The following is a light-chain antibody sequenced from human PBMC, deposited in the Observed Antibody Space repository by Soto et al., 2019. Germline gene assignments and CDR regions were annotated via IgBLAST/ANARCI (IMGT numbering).Light chain of an antibody. CDR1: NSNIGAGFD. J-gene: IGLJ1*01. CDR3: QSYDISLRGNV. V-gene: IGLV1-40*01. Sequence: QSALTQPPSVSGAPGQRVIMSCTGSNSNIGAGFDVHWYQQLPGSAPTLLIYGNTNRPTGVPDRFSGSKGGTSASLTITGLQADDEADYYCQSYDISLRGNVFGPGTKVTVL. CDR2: GNT.